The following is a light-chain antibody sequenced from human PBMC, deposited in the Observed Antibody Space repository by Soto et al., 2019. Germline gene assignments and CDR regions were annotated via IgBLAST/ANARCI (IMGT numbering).Light chain of an antibody. V-gene: IGLV2-14*01. Sequence: QSVLTQPASVSGSPGQSITISCTGTSSDVGGYNYVSWYQQHPGKAPKRMIYEVSNRPSGVSNRFSGYKSGNTASLTISGLQAEDEADYYCSSYTSSRRVFGGGTKLTV. CDR3: SSYTSSRRV. J-gene: IGLJ2*01. CDR1: SSDVGGYNY. CDR2: EVS.